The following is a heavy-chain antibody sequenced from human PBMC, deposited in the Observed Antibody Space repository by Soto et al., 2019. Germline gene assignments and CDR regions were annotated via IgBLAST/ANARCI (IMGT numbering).Heavy chain of an antibody. CDR2: INHSGST. J-gene: IGHJ4*02. CDR1: GGSFSGYY. CDR3: ARGRHRIVGATWRGFSTSDY. V-gene: IGHV4-34*01. D-gene: IGHD1-26*01. Sequence: QVQLQQWGAGLLKPSETLSLTCAVYGGSFSGYYWSWIRQPPGKGLEWIGEINHSGSTNYNPSLKRRVTISVDTSKNQFSLKLSSVTAADTAMYYCARGRHRIVGATWRGFSTSDYWGQGTLVTVSS.